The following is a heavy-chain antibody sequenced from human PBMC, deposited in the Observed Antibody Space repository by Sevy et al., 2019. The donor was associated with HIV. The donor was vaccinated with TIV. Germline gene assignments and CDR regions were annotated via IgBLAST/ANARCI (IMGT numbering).Heavy chain of an antibody. CDR1: GLTFTSYY. V-gene: IGHV1-46*01. CDR3: AAGPEIALWSPPVGH. J-gene: IGHJ4*02. CDR2: MNPGGGGT. D-gene: IGHD5-18*01. Sequence: ASVKVSCKASGLTFTSYYMHWVRQAPGQGLEWMGMMNPGGGGTSYAQKFQDRVTMTRDTSTSTVLMELSSLRSEDTAVYYCAAGPEIALWSPPVGHWGQGTLVTVSS.